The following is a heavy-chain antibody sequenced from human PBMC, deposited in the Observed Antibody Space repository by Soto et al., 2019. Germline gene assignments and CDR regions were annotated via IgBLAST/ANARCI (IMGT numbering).Heavy chain of an antibody. J-gene: IGHJ6*02. CDR1: GYTFTSYG. CDR2: ISDYNGNT. D-gene: IGHD1-26*01. V-gene: IGHV1-18*01. CDR3: ARDLGGDAMDV. Sequence: QVQLVQSGAEVKKPGASVKVSCKASGYTFTSYGITWVRQAPGQGLEWMGWISDYNGNTNYAQKLQGRVTMTTDTSTSTAYRELRRLSSDDTAVYYCARDLGGDAMDVWGQGTTVTVSS.